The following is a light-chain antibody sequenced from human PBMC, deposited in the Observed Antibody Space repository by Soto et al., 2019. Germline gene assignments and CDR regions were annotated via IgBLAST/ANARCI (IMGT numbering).Light chain of an antibody. CDR2: QAS. J-gene: IGKJ2*01. CDR3: QQYSSYPYT. CDR1: QSISSW. V-gene: IGKV1-5*03. Sequence: DIQMTQSPSTLSASVGDTVTITCRASQSISSWLAWYQTKPGKAPRLLMYQASTLESGVPSRFSGSGSGTELTLTISRLQPDDFATYYCQQYSSYPYTFGQGTKVDIK.